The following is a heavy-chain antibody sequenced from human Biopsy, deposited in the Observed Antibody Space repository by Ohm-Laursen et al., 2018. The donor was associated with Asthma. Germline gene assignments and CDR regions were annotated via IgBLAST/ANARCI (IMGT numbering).Heavy chain of an antibody. D-gene: IGHD2-2*01. J-gene: IGHJ4*02. V-gene: IGHV1-69*13. CDR1: GGTFNTYV. CDR2: INSVFGTT. Sequence: SVKVSCKSLGGTFNTYVIGWVRQAPGQGLEWMGGINSVFGTTTYPQKFQDRVTITADDSTSTVYMELSSLRPEDAAVYYCARKAGSCISRTCYSLDFWGQGTLVTVSS. CDR3: ARKAGSCISRTCYSLDF.